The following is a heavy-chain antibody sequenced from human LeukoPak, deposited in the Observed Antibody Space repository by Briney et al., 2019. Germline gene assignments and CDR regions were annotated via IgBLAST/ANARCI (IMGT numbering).Heavy chain of an antibody. D-gene: IGHD2-15*01. CDR2: IYYSGST. Sequence: PSETLSLTCTVSGGSISSYYWSWIRQPPGKGLEWIGYIYYSGSTNYNPSLKSRVTISVDTSKNQFSLKPSSVTAADTAVYYCAGSICSGGSCYFDYWGQGTLVTVSS. CDR1: GGSISSYY. CDR3: AGSICSGGSCYFDY. J-gene: IGHJ4*02. V-gene: IGHV4-59*08.